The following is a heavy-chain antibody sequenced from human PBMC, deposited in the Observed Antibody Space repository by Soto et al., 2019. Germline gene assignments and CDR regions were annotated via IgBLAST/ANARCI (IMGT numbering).Heavy chain of an antibody. CDR2: ISGYNGNT. J-gene: IGHJ6*02. CDR1: GYTFSGYS. Sequence: QVVLEQSGGEVKKPGASVKVSCKASGYTFSGYSITWVRQAPGQGLEWMGRISGYNGNTNYARTLRARLTLTTDTSTSTAYMELRSLTSDDTAVYYCARDVFCGGAPACPDMDVWGQGTTVTVSS. V-gene: IGHV1-18*04. D-gene: IGHD2-21*01. CDR3: ARDVFCGGAPACPDMDV.